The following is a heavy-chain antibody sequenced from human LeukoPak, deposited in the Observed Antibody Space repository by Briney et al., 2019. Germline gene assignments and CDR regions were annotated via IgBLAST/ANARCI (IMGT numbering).Heavy chain of an antibody. Sequence: PSETLSLTCAVYGGSFSGYYWSWIRQPPGKGLEWIGEINHSGSTNYNPSLKSRVTISVDTSKNQFSLKLSSVTAEDTAVYYCARAGITIFGVAHSYYYYGMDVWGQGTTVTVSS. CDR1: GGSFSGYY. D-gene: IGHD3-3*01. V-gene: IGHV4-34*01. CDR3: ARAGITIFGVAHSYYYYGMDV. CDR2: INHSGST. J-gene: IGHJ6*02.